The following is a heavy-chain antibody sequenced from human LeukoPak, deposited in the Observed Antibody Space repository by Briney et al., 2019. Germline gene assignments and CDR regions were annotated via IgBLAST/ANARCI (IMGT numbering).Heavy chain of an antibody. CDR2: IYTSGST. CDR1: GGSISSHY. V-gene: IGHV4-4*07. D-gene: IGHD6-13*01. J-gene: IGHJ4*02. Sequence: SETLSLTCTVSGGSISSHYWSWLRQPAGKGLEWIGRIYTSGSTNYNPSHKRRVTMSVDTSKNQFSLKLSSVTAADTAVYYCATESIAAGDTLDYWGQGTLVTVSS. CDR3: ATESIAAGDTLDY.